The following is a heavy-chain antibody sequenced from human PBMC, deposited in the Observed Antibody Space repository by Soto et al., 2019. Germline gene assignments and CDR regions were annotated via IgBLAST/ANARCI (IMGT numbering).Heavy chain of an antibody. V-gene: IGHV4-30-4*01. CDR3: ARDSRTPSGGMDV. J-gene: IGHJ6*02. CDR1: GGSINSGDYH. Sequence: QVQLQEPGPGLVKPSQTLSLTCTVSGGSINSGDYHWTWIRQFPGKGLEWIGGIYYSASTYYNPALLSRITVSLDTSTNQFSRKLTSVTAADTAVYYCARDSRTPSGGMDVWGQGTTVTVSS. CDR2: IYYSAST.